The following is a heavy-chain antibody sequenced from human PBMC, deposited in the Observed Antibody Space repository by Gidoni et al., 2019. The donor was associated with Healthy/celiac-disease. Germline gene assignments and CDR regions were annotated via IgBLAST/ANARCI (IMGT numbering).Heavy chain of an antibody. D-gene: IGHD1-26*01. V-gene: IGHV4-61*02. CDR2: IYTRGST. J-gene: IGHJ6*02. CDR1: GGSLSSGSSS. Sequence: QVQLQESGPGLVTPSQTLSLTCPVPGGSLSSGSSSWSWLRPPAGKGLEWIGRIYTRGSTNYNPSLKSRVTISVDTSKNQFSLKLSSVTAADTAVYYCAREGGPGSYPLYYYYGMDVWGQGTTVTVSS. CDR3: AREGGPGSYPLYYYYGMDV.